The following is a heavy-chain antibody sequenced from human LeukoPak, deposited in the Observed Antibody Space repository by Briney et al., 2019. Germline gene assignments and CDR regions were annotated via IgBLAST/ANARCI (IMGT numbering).Heavy chain of an antibody. CDR3: ARAGHNANSGGYDF. D-gene: IGHD3-22*01. CDR1: GYTFIDHY. Sequence: SVKLSCKPSGYTFIDHYLNWVRQAPGQGLESLGWIDPDTGNTNYPQKFQGRVTMTRDTSSSTAYMELNRQRSDDTAVYSCARAGHNANSGGYDFWGLGTLVTVSS. CDR2: IDPDTGNT. V-gene: IGHV1-2*02. J-gene: IGHJ4*02.